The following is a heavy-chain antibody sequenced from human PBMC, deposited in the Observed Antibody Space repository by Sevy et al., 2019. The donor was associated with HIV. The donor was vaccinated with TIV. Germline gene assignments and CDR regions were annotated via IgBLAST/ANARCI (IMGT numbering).Heavy chain of an antibody. CDR3: ARGVDIVVVPAAIEFDY. CDR2: ISAYNGNT. D-gene: IGHD2-2*02. Sequence: ASVKVSCKASGYTFTSYGISWVRQAPGQGLEWMGWISAYNGNTNYAQKLQGRVTMTTDTSTRTAYMELWSLRSDATAVYYCARGVDIVVVPAAIEFDYWGQGTLVTVSS. V-gene: IGHV1-18*01. J-gene: IGHJ4*02. CDR1: GYTFTSYG.